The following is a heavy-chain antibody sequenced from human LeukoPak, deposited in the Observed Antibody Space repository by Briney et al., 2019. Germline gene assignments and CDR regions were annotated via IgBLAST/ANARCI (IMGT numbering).Heavy chain of an antibody. D-gene: IGHD3-3*01. J-gene: IGHJ6*02. Sequence: GASLRLSCTASGFTFSGYAMSWVRQAPGKGLEWVSAISGSGGSTYYADSVKGRFTISRDNSKNTLYLQMNSLRAEDTAVYYCAKAHARNYDFWSGSDYYYGMDVWGQGTTVTVSS. V-gene: IGHV3-23*01. CDR1: GFTFSGYA. CDR3: AKAHARNYDFWSGSDYYYGMDV. CDR2: ISGSGGST.